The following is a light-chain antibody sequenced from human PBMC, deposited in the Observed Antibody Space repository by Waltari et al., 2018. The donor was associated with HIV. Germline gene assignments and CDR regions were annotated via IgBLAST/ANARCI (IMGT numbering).Light chain of an antibody. CDR1: HNIDNN. V-gene: IGKV3-15*01. CDR3: YQHHGWPRT. Sequence: EIVLTQSPATLSVSSGERASLSCTSSHNIDNNLAWYQQKPGQAPRLVIYGPSTRATGIPARFSGSGSGREFTLTISSLQSEDFAVYYCYQHHGWPRTFGRGPRWKSN. CDR2: GPS. J-gene: IGKJ1*01.